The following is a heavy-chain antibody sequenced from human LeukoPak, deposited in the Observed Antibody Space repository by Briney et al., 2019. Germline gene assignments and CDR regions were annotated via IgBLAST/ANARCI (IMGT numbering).Heavy chain of an antibody. J-gene: IGHJ4*02. CDR2: INPNSGGT. Sequence: AGVPVSCKASGYTFSGYYMHGLRQPPARGGEGGGWINPNSGGTNYAQKFQGRVTMTRHTSISTAYMELSRLRSDDTAVYYCARVYQPLRYPFDYWGQGTLVTVSS. CDR3: ARVYQPLRYPFDY. CDR1: GYTFSGYY. D-gene: IGHD2-2*01. V-gene: IGHV1-2*02.